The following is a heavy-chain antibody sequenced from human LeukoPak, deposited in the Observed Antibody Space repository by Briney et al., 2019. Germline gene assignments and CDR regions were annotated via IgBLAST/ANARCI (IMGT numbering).Heavy chain of an antibody. J-gene: IGHJ4*02. CDR2: INPNSGGT. CDR3: AKEGPLWFGELERGGHFDY. CDR1: GYTFTGYY. Sequence: ASVKVSCKASGYTFTGYYMHWVRQAPGQGLEWMGWINPNSGGTNYAQKFQGRVTMTRNTSISTAYMGLSSLRSEDTAVYYCAKEGPLWFGELERGGHFDYWGQGTLVTVSS. D-gene: IGHD3-10*01. V-gene: IGHV1-2*02.